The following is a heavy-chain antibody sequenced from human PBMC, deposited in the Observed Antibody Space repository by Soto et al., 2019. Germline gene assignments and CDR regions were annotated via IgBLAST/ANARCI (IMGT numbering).Heavy chain of an antibody. J-gene: IGHJ4*02. Sequence: SVKVSCKASGGTFSSYAISWVRQAPGQGLEWMGGIIPIFGTANYAQKFQGRVTITADESTSTAYMELSSLRSEDTAVYYCARARGGYSSGWYGGVGYWGQGTLVTVSS. CDR3: ARARGGYSSGWYGGVGY. CDR2: IIPIFGTA. D-gene: IGHD6-19*01. V-gene: IGHV1-69*13. CDR1: GGTFSSYA.